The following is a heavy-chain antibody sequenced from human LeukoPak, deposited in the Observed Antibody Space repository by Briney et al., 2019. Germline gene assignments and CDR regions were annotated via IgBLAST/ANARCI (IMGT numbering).Heavy chain of an antibody. CDR1: GYTFTCYY. V-gene: IGHV1-2*02. Sequence: ASVKVSCKASGYTFTCYYMHWVRQAPGQGLEWMGWINPNSGGTNYAQKFQGRVTMTRDTSISTAYMELSRLRSDDTAVYYCARAHYYYYYMDAWGKGTTVTVSS. J-gene: IGHJ6*03. CDR3: ARAHYYYYYMDA. CDR2: INPNSGGT.